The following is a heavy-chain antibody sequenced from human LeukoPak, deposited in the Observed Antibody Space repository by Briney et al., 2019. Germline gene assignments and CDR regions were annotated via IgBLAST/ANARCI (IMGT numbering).Heavy chain of an antibody. Sequence: SETLSLTCAVYGASFSGYYWSWIRQPPGKGLEWIGEINHSGSTNYNPSLKSRVTISVDTSKNQFSLKLSSVTAADTAVYYCARGRGRWVTTGWFDPWGQGTLVTVSS. CDR3: ARGRGRWVTTGWFDP. CDR2: INHSGST. CDR1: GASFSGYY. J-gene: IGHJ5*02. V-gene: IGHV4-34*01. D-gene: IGHD4-17*01.